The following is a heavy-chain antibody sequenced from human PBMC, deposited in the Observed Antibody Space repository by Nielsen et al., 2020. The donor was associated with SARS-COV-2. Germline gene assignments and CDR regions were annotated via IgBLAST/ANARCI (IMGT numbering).Heavy chain of an antibody. J-gene: IGHJ6*02. CDR3: ARESGMDV. CDR1: GFTFSSYA. V-gene: IGHV3-30*04. CDR2: ISYDGNNK. Sequence: GESLKISCAASGFTFSSYAMHWVRQAPGKGLEWVAVISYDGNNKYYADSVKGRFTISRDNSKNTLSLQMNSLRGEDTAVYYCARESGMDVWGQGTTVTVSS.